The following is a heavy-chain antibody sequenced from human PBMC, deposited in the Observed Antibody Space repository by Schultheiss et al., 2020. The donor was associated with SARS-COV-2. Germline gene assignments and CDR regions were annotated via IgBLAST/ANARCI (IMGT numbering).Heavy chain of an antibody. J-gene: IGHJ3*02. V-gene: IGHV3-53*01. CDR1: RFTFTNYA. Sequence: GGSLRLSCAASRFTFTNYAMTCVRQAPGKGLEWVSVIYSGGSTYYADSVKGRFTISRDNSKNTLYLQMNSLRAEDTAVYYCARVRSGTDAFDIWGQGTMVTVSS. CDR2: IYSGGST. D-gene: IGHD3-10*01. CDR3: ARVRSGTDAFDI.